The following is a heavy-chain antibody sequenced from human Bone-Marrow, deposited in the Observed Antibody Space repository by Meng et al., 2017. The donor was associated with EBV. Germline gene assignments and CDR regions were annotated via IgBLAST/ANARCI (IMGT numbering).Heavy chain of an antibody. J-gene: IGHJ4*02. Sequence: EVPRLGGGGGLVRPGGPLGLSVAALGFTFSSYAMSWVRQAQGKGLEWVSAISGSGGSTYYADSVKGRFTISRDNSKNTLYLQMNSLRAEDTAVYYCAKVLGSSGYLYFDYWGQGTLVTVSS. CDR2: ISGSGGST. V-gene: IGHV3-23*01. CDR3: AKVLGSSGYLYFDY. D-gene: IGHD3-22*01. CDR1: GFTFSSYA.